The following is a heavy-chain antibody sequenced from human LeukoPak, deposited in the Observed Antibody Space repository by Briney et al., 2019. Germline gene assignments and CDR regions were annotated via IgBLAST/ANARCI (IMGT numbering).Heavy chain of an antibody. Sequence: SVKVSCKASGGTFSSYAISWVRQAPGQGLEWMGGIIPIFGTANYAQKFQGRVTITTDESTSTAYVELSSLRSEDTAVYYCARGLIAARPFDYWGQGTLVTVSS. CDR1: GGTFSSYA. J-gene: IGHJ4*02. V-gene: IGHV1-69*05. D-gene: IGHD6-6*01. CDR3: ARGLIAARPFDY. CDR2: IIPIFGTA.